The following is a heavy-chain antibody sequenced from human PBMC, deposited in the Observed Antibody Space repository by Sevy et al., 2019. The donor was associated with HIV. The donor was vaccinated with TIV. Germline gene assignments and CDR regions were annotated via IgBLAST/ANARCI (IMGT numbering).Heavy chain of an antibody. J-gene: IGHJ4*02. Sequence: ASVKVSCKASGYTFTSYGISWVRQAPGQGLEWMGWISAYNGNTNYAQKLQGRVTMTTDTSTSTAYMELRSLRSDDTAVYHCATREVDTATVPFDYWGQGTLVTVSS. V-gene: IGHV1-18*01. CDR3: ATREVDTATVPFDY. CDR1: GYTFTSYG. D-gene: IGHD5-18*01. CDR2: ISAYNGNT.